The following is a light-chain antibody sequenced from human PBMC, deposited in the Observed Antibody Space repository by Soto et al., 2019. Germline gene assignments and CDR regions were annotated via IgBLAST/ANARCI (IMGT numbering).Light chain of an antibody. CDR3: SSYTSSGTGV. V-gene: IGLV2-14*01. CDR2: DVT. CDR1: SSDIGAYNY. Sequence: QSVLTQPASVSGSPGQSITISCTGTSSDIGAYNYVSWYQQYPGKAPKLMIYDVTNRPSGVSDRFSGSKSDNTASLTISGLQAEDEADYYCSSYTSSGTGVFGTGTKVTVL. J-gene: IGLJ1*01.